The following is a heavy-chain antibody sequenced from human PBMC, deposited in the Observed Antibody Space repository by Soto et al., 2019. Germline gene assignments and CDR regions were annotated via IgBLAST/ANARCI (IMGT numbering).Heavy chain of an antibody. CDR1: GFTFSSYA. V-gene: IGHV3-23*01. CDR3: AKALSQYYYYGMDV. CDR2: ISGSGGST. Sequence: LRLSCAASGFTFSSYAMSWVRQAPGKGLEWVSAISGSGGSTYYADSVKGRFTISRDNSKNTLYLQMNSLRAEDTAVYYCAKALSQYYYYGMDVWGQGTTVTVSS. J-gene: IGHJ6*02.